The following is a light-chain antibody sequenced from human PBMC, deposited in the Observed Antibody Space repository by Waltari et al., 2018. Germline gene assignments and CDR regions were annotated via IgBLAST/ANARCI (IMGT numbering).Light chain of an antibody. Sequence: QSVLTQPPSASGTPGQRVTISCSGSSSNIGSHTVNWYQQLPGTAPKLLIYSNYQRPSGVPDRFSGSSSGTSASLAISGLQSEDEADYYCAALDDGLSGRSWVFGGGTKLTVL. CDR1: SSNIGSHT. V-gene: IGLV1-44*01. CDR3: AALDDGLSGRSWV. J-gene: IGLJ3*02. CDR2: SNY.